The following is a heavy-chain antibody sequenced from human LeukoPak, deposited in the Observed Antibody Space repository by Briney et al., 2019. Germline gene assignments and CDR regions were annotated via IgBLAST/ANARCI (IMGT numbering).Heavy chain of an antibody. CDR2: IYYSGST. Sequence: SETLSLTFTVSGGSISSDYWSWIRQPPAKGLEWIGYIYYSGSTNCNPSLKSRVTISVDTSKNQFSLKLSSVTAADTAVYYCASHNGYCSGGSCLGLFDPWGQGTLVTVSS. CDR1: GGSISSDY. J-gene: IGHJ5*02. D-gene: IGHD2-15*01. CDR3: ASHNGYCSGGSCLGLFDP. V-gene: IGHV4-59*01.